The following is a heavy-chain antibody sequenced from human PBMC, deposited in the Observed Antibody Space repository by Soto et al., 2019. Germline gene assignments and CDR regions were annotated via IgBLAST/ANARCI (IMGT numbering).Heavy chain of an antibody. CDR3: SRDMGPSGAYGY. Sequence: EVQLVDSGGDLVQPGGSLRLSCAASGFTFSTYWMSWVRQAPGKGLEWVANIDPDGSQKYYVGSVRGRFTISRVNAKNSLYLQMNSLRAEDTAVYFCSRDMGPSGAYGYWGQGTLVTVSS. CDR1: GFTFSTYW. J-gene: IGHJ4*02. CDR2: IDPDGSQK. D-gene: IGHD1-26*01. V-gene: IGHV3-7*03.